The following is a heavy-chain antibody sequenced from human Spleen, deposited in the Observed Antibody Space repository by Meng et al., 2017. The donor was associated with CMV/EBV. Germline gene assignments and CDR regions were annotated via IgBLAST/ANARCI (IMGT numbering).Heavy chain of an antibody. Sequence: GESLKISCAASGFTLRSYWIHWVRQIPGKGLVWVSRISSDGSSTTYADSVKGRFTISRDNIKNTVHLQMNSLRVEDTAIYYCARDRLSPFYDSGSGAHATTHGVDVWGQGTTVTVSS. V-gene: IGHV3-74*03. CDR2: ISSDGSST. D-gene: IGHD3-3*01. J-gene: IGHJ6*02. CDR3: ARDRLSPFYDSGSGAHATTHGVDV. CDR1: GFTLRSYW.